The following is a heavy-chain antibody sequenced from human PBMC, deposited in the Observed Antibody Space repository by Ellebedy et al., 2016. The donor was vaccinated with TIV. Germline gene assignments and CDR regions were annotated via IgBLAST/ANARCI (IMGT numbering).Heavy chain of an antibody. CDR2: INHSGST. D-gene: IGHD5-18*01. J-gene: IGHJ4*02. CDR3: ASGFSYGLLDY. Sequence: SETLSLTCAVYGGSFSGHYWSWIRQPPGKGLEWIGEINHSGSTKNNPSLKSRVTISVDTSKNQFSLKLSSVTAADTAVFYCASGFSYGLLDYWGQGTLVAVSS. CDR1: GGSFSGHY. V-gene: IGHV4-34*01.